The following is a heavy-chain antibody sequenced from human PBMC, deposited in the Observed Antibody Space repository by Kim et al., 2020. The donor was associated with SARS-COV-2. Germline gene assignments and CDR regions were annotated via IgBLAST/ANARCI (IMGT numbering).Heavy chain of an antibody. V-gene: IGHV4-34*01. Sequence: SETLSLTCAVYGGSFSGYYWSWIRQPPGKGLEWIGEINHSGSTNYNPSLKSRVTISVDTSKNQFSLKLSSVTAADTAVYYCARYCSGGSCYSGFDYWGQG. CDR2: INHSGST. D-gene: IGHD2-15*01. CDR1: GGSFSGYY. J-gene: IGHJ4*02. CDR3: ARYCSGGSCYSGFDY.